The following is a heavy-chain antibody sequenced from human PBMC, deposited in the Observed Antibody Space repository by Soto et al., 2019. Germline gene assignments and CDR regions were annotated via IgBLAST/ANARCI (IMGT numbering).Heavy chain of an antibody. V-gene: IGHV4-39*01. D-gene: IGHD6-6*01. CDR2: IYFTGNT. J-gene: IGHJ4*02. CDR3: AGGRVDVSSFDY. CDR1: GGSISTSSYY. Sequence: SETLSLTCTVSGGSISTSSYYWGWIRQPPGKGLEWIGSIYFTGNTYCSPSLKSRVTISVDTSKNQFSLKLSSVTAADAAVYYCAGGRVDVSSFDYWGQGTLVTVSS.